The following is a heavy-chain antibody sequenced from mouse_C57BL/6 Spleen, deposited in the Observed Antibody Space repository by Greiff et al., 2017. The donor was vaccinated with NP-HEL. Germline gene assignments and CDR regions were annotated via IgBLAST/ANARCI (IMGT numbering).Heavy chain of an antibody. CDR3: TRDYDGAY. J-gene: IGHJ3*01. D-gene: IGHD2-4*01. Sequence: LKESGGGLVQPGGSMKLSCVASGFTFSNYWMNWVRQSPEKGLEWVAQIRLKSDNYATHYAESVKGRFTISRDDSKSSVYLQMNNLRAEDTGIYYCTRDYDGAYWGQGTLVTVSA. CDR1: GFTFSNYW. CDR2: IRLKSDNYAT. V-gene: IGHV6-3*01.